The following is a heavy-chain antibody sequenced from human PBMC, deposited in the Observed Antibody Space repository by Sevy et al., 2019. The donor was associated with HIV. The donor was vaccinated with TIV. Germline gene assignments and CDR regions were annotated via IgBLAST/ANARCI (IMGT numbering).Heavy chain of an antibody. CDR1: GFIFNSYG. J-gene: IGHJ4*02. D-gene: IGHD1-26*01. V-gene: IGHV3-23*01. CDR3: RGVGLTTAFDY. CDR2: ISGSGGST. Sequence: VGSLRLSCAASGFIFNSYGMSWVRQAPGKGLEWVSAISGSGGSTYYADSVKGRFTISRDNSRKMLYLEMNSPRAEETAVYYCRGVGLTTAFDYWGQGTLVTVSS.